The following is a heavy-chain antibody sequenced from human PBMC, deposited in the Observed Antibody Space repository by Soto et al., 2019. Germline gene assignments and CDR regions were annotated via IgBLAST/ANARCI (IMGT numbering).Heavy chain of an antibody. Sequence: SETLSLTCAVYGGSFSGYYWSWIRQPPGKGLEWIGEINHSGSTNYNPSLKSRVTISVDTSKNQFSLKLSSVTAADTAVYYCARGGHYYDSSGYYYQVYYYGMDVWGQGTTVTAP. CDR1: GGSFSGYY. D-gene: IGHD3-22*01. CDR3: ARGGHYYDSSGYYYQVYYYGMDV. CDR2: INHSGST. J-gene: IGHJ6*02. V-gene: IGHV4-34*01.